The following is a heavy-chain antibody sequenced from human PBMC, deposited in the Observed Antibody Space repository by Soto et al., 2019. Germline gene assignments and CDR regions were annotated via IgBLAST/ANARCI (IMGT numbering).Heavy chain of an antibody. Sequence: GGSLRLSCAASGFTFSSYGMHWVRQAPGKGLEWVAVISYDGSNKYYADSVKGRFTISRDNSKNTLYLQMNSLRAEDTAVYYCAKDFGDESIDYYYMDVWGKGTTVTVSS. V-gene: IGHV3-30*18. D-gene: IGHD2-15*01. J-gene: IGHJ6*03. CDR2: ISYDGSNK. CDR1: GFTFSSYG. CDR3: AKDFGDESIDYYYMDV.